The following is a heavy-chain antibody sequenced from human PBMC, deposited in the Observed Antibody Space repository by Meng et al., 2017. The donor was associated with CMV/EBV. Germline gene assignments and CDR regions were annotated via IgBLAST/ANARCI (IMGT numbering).Heavy chain of an antibody. V-gene: IGHV1-2*02. CDR1: GYS. CDR3: ARVQYCDGDCYYYYYYGMDV. CDR2: VSANSDGR. Sequence: GYSVQWVRSAHGRGIRGRGGVSANSDGRKYEQKLQGRVNMTRDTTISTAYMGLSRLKSDDSGVYYCARVQYCDGDCYYYYYYGMDVWGQGTTVTVSS. J-gene: IGHJ6*02. D-gene: IGHD2-21*02.